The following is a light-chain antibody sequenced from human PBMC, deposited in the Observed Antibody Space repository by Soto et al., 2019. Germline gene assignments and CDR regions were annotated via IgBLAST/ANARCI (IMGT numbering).Light chain of an antibody. CDR1: SSNIGAGYD. V-gene: IGLV1-40*01. J-gene: IGLJ3*02. CDR2: GNT. CDR3: QSFYRSLTAWV. Sequence: QAVVTQPPSVSGAPGQRVTISCTGSSSNIGAGYDVHWYQQLPGTAPTLLISGNTDRPSGVPDRFSGSKSGTSASLAITGLQTEDEADYYCQSFYRSLTAWVFGGGTKLTVL.